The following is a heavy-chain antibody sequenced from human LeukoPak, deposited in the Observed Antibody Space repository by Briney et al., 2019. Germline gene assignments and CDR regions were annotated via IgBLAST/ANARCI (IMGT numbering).Heavy chain of an antibody. V-gene: IGHV4-61*02. D-gene: IGHD3-10*01. Sequence: SETLSLTCTVSGVSISSGSYYWSWIRQPAGKGLEWIGRIYTSGSTNYNPSLKSRVTISVDTSKNQFSLKLTSVTAADTAVYYCARRKGFGEGYFDSWGQGTLVTVSS. CDR1: GVSISSGSYY. CDR3: ARRKGFGEGYFDS. CDR2: IYTSGST. J-gene: IGHJ4*02.